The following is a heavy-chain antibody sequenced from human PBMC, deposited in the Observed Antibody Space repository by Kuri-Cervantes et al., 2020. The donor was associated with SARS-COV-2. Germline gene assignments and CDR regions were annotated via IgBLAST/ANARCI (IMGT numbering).Heavy chain of an antibody. D-gene: IGHD1-1*01. V-gene: IGHV3-7*01. CDR3: ARGPVWKGIWWYFDL. Sequence: GGSLRLSCVPSGFTFKTYTMNWVRQAPGKGLEWVANIKQDGSEKYYVDSVKGRFTISRDNAKNSLYLQMNSLRAEDTAVYYCARGPVWKGIWWYFDLWGRGTLVTVSS. CDR1: GFTFKTYT. J-gene: IGHJ2*01. CDR2: IKQDGSEK.